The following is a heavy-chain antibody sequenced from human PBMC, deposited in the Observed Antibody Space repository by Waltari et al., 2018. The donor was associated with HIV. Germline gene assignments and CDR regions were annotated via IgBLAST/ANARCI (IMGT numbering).Heavy chain of an antibody. V-gene: IGHV1-2*06. D-gene: IGHD3-22*01. J-gene: IGHJ6*02. Sequence: QGQLVQSGAEVKKPGASVKVSCKASGYTFTAHYIHCVRQAPGQGLEWMGRINPKSGVTHYAQKFQDRVTVTRDTSITTAYMELSSLRSDDTARYFCFYYSNTESYGLDVWGQGTTVTVSS. CDR2: INPKSGVT. CDR1: GYTFTAHY. CDR3: FYYSNTESYGLDV.